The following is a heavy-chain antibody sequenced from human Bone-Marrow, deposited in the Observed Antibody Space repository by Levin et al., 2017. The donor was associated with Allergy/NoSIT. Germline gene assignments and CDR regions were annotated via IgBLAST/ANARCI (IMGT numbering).Heavy chain of an antibody. J-gene: IGHJ4*02. CDR1: GYTFSNYW. D-gene: IGHD5-24*01. CDR2: IYPGDSKT. V-gene: IGHV5-51*01. CDR3: ARQEMATMLGSDH. Sequence: GGSLRLSCQGSGYTFSNYWIAWVRQMPGKGLEWMGTIYPGDSKTRYSPSFQGQVTFSADKSISTAYLQWSSLKASDTAIYYCARQEMATMLGSDHWGQGTLVTVSS.